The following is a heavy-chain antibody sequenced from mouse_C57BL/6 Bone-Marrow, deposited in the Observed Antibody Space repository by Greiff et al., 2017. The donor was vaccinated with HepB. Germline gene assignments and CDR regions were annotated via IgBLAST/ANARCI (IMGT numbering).Heavy chain of an antibody. V-gene: IGHV1-64*01. Sequence: QVQLQQPGPELVKPGASVQLSCKASGYTFPSYWMHWVKPRPGQGLEWIGMIHPNSGSTNYNEKFKSKATLTVDKSSSTAYMQLSSLTSEDSAVYYGASPTTADCWGQGTTPTVSS. D-gene: IGHD1-2*01. CDR3: ASPTTADC. CDR1: GYTFPSYW. CDR2: IHPNSGST. J-gene: IGHJ2*01.